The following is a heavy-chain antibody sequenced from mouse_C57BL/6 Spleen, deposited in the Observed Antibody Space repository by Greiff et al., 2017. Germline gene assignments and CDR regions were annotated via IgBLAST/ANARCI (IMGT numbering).Heavy chain of an antibody. V-gene: IGHV14-2*01. J-gene: IGHJ2*01. CDR2: IDPEDGET. CDR1: GFNIKDYY. Sequence: EVQLQESGAELVKPGASVKLSCTASGFNIKDYYMHWVKQRTEQGLEWIGRIDPEDGETKYAPKFQGKATITADTSSNTAYLQLSSLTSEDTAVYYCARRHGQLRLPASNFDYWGQGTTLTVSS. D-gene: IGHD3-2*02. CDR3: ARRHGQLRLPASNFDY.